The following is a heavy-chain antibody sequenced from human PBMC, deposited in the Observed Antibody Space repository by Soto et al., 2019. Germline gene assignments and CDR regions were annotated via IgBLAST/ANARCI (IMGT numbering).Heavy chain of an antibody. D-gene: IGHD1-20*01. J-gene: IGHJ6*02. V-gene: IGHV3-23*01. CDR3: ARDNWNGAYNGLHV. Sequence: EAQLLESGGGLVQPGESLTLSCVASHFAFNIDAMTWVRQAPGKGLEWVSSMSGRGSSIYYADSVKGRFTITRDKSKKTIYSQKKSLRAEDTAVYWCARDNWNGAYNGLHVWGQGTTVTVS. CDR1: HFAFNIDA. CDR2: MSGRGSSI.